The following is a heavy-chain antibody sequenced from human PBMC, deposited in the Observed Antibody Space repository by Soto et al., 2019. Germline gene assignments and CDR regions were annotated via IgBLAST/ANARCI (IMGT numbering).Heavy chain of an antibody. CDR2: INPNSGGT. Sequence: ASVKVSCKASGYTFTGYYMHWVRQAPGQGLEWMGWINPNSGGTNYAQKFQGWVTMTRDTSISTAYMELSRLRSDDTAVYYCARGGIAVATMNWFDPWGQGTLVTVSS. J-gene: IGHJ5*02. V-gene: IGHV1-2*04. CDR3: ARGGIAVATMNWFDP. CDR1: GYTFTGYY. D-gene: IGHD6-19*01.